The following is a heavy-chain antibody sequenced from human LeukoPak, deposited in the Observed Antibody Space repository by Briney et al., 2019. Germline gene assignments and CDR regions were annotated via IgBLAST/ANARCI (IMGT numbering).Heavy chain of an antibody. Sequence: GGSLRLSCAASGFTFSTYGMHWVRQAPGKGLEWVAAITNDGNYEKYADAVRGRFTISRDTSKNTLYLQMNSLSDEDTAVYYCARDSITGDNSLDFWGRGTLATVSS. CDR2: ITNDGNYE. D-gene: IGHD7-27*01. J-gene: IGHJ4*02. V-gene: IGHV3-33*05. CDR1: GFTFSTYG. CDR3: ARDSITGDNSLDF.